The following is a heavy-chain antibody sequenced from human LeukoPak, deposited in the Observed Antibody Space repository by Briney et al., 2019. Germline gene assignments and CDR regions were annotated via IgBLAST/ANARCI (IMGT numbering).Heavy chain of an antibody. CDR3: TRDHDFWSGPFDV. D-gene: IGHD3-3*01. V-gene: IGHV3-49*04. J-gene: IGHJ6*04. Sequence: GGSLRLSCAASGFTFSSYEMNWVRQAPGKGLEWVGFIRRKGYGGTTEYAPSVKGRFIISRDDSKSTAYLQMNNLKTEDTAVYYCTRDHDFWSGPFDVWGKGTTVTVSS. CDR1: GFTFSSYE. CDR2: IRRKGYGGTT.